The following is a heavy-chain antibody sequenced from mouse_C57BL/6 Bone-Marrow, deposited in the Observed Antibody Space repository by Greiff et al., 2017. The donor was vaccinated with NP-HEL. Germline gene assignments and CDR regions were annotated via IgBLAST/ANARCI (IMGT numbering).Heavy chain of an antibody. D-gene: IGHD1-1*01. CDR3: ACTTVVGDYAMDY. J-gene: IGHJ4*01. Sequence: VQLQQSGAELVRPGTSVKMSCKASGYTFTNYWIGWAKQRPGHGLEWIGDIYPGGGYTNYNEKFKGKATLTADKSSSTAYMQFSSLTSEDSAIYYCACTTVVGDYAMDYWGQGTSVTVSS. CDR1: GYTFTNYW. CDR2: IYPGGGYT. V-gene: IGHV1-63*01.